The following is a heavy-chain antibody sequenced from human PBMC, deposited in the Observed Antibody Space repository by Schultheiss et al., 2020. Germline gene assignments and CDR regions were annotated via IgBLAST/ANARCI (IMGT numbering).Heavy chain of an antibody. CDR1: GLTFSSQC. Sequence: GGSLRLSCAASGLTFSSQCMHWVRQAPGKGLVWVSRINSDGSSTSYADFVKGRFTISRDNAKNTLYLQINSLRPEDTAVYYCTRELGFCGGGSCYTDAFDIWGQGTMVTVSS. V-gene: IGHV3-74*01. CDR2: INSDGSST. J-gene: IGHJ3*02. D-gene: IGHD2-15*01. CDR3: TRELGFCGGGSCYTDAFDI.